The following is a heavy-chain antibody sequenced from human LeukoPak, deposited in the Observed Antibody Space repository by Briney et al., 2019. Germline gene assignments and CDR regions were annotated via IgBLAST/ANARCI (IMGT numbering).Heavy chain of an antibody. CDR3: ASKIGYCSGGSCEVY. Sequence: GGSVRLSCAASGFTFSSYSMNWVRQAPGKGLEWVSSISSSSSYIYYADSVKGRFTISRDNAKNSLYLQMNSLRAEDTAVYYCASKIGYCSGGSCEVYWGQGTLVTVSS. CDR1: GFTFSSYS. J-gene: IGHJ4*02. D-gene: IGHD2-15*01. CDR2: ISSSSSYI. V-gene: IGHV3-21*01.